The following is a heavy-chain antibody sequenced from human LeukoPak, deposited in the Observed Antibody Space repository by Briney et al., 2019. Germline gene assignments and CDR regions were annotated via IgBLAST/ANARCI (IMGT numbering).Heavy chain of an antibody. CDR1: GFTFGDYA. Sequence: GGSLRLSCTASGFTFGDYAMTWVRQAPGKGLEWVGFIRSQIYGGTPEYAASVKGRFTISRDDSKNTLYLQMNSLKTEDTAVYYCTRRVYFDYWGQGTLVTVSS. V-gene: IGHV3-49*04. CDR2: IRSQIYGGTP. J-gene: IGHJ4*02. CDR3: TRRVYFDY.